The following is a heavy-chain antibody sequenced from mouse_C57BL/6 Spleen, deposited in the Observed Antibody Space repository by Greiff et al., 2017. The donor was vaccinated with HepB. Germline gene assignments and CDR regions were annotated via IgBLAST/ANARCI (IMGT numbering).Heavy chain of an antibody. Sequence: QVQLKESGAELARPGASVKLSCKASGYTFTSYGISWVKQRTGQGLEWIGEIYPRSGNTYYNEKFKGKATLTADKSSSTAYMELRSLTSEDSAVYFCARENDYDWYFDVWGTGTTVTVSS. D-gene: IGHD2-4*01. J-gene: IGHJ1*03. CDR3: ARENDYDWYFDV. CDR1: GYTFTSYG. CDR2: IYPRSGNT. V-gene: IGHV1-81*01.